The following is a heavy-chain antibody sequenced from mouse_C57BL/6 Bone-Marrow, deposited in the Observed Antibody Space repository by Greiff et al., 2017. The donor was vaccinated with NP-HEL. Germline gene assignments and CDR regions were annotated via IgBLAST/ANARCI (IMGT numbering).Heavy chain of an antibody. J-gene: IGHJ2*01. CDR3: ARRANWGRYFDY. D-gene: IGHD4-1*01. CDR2: IDPSDSYT. V-gene: IGHV1-50*01. Sequence: QVQLKQPGAELVKPGASVKLSCKASGYTFTSYWMQWVKQRPGQGLEWIGEIDPSDSYTNYNQKFKGKATLTVDTSSSTAYMQLSSLTSEDSAVYYCARRANWGRYFDYWGQGTTLTVSS. CDR1: GYTFTSYW.